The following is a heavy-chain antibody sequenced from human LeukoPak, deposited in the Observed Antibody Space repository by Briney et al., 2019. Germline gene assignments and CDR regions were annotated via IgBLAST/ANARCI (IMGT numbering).Heavy chain of an antibody. J-gene: IGHJ4*02. CDR3: ARWEGNGYYFDY. Sequence: GGSLRLSCAASGFTFSSFWMSWVGQAPGKGLEWVANIKQDGSEEYYVDSVKGRFTISRDNAKNSLDLQMNSLRAEDTAVYYCARWEGNGYYFDYRGQGTLVTVSS. CDR2: IKQDGSEE. CDR1: GFTFSSFW. D-gene: IGHD3-22*01. V-gene: IGHV3-7*01.